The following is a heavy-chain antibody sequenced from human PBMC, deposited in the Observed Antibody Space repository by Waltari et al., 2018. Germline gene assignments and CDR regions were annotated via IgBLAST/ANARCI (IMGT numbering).Heavy chain of an antibody. Sequence: QVQLVQSGAEVKKPGSSVKVSCKASGGTFSSYAISWVRQAPGQGLEWMGGIKPLCGRANDAQKFQGRVTSTADESTSTAYMELSSLRSEDTAVYYCARVPIVVVPAAPEYYYYGMDVWGQGTTVTVSS. CDR3: ARVPIVVVPAAPEYYYYGMDV. J-gene: IGHJ6*02. CDR2: IKPLCGRA. CDR1: GGTFSSYA. V-gene: IGHV1-69*01. D-gene: IGHD2-2*01.